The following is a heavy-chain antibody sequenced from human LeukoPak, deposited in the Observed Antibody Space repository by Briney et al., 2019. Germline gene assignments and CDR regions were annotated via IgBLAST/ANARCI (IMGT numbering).Heavy chain of an antibody. CDR1: GVSISSSSYY. J-gene: IGHJ4*02. CDR2: IYYSGDNSGDT. CDR3: ARLRGYTDGPPGY. D-gene: IGHD5-18*01. V-gene: IGHV4-39*01. Sequence: SETLSLTCTVSGVSISSSSYYWGWIRQPPWKGLEWIGSIYYSGDNSGDTYYNPSLKSRVTISVDTSKNQFSLKLSSVTAADTAVYFCARLRGYTDGPPGYWGQGTLVTVSS.